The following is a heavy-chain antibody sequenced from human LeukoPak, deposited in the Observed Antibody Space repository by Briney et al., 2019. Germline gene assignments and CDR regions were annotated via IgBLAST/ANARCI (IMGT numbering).Heavy chain of an antibody. V-gene: IGHV3-11*01. J-gene: IGHJ6*03. CDR2: ISSSGSTI. Sequence: PGGSLRLSCAASGFTFSDYYMSWIRQAPGKGLEWVSYISSSGSTIYYADSVKGRFTISRDNAKNSLYLQMNSLRAEDTAVYYCARDRISRIQLWLGWTYYMDVWGKGTTVTVSS. D-gene: IGHD5-18*01. CDR3: ARDRISRIQLWLGWTYYMDV. CDR1: GFTFSDYY.